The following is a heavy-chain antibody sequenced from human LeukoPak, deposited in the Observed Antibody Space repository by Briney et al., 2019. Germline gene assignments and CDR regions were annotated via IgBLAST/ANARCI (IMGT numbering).Heavy chain of an antibody. V-gene: IGHV3-48*02. D-gene: IGHD3-22*01. Sequence: GESLRLSCGASGFTFIHHGMNWVRQAPGKGLEWISHIGGSGTTIYYADSVKSRFTISRDNAENSLYLQMTSLRDDDTAFYYCARSFYDSSSLDSWGQGTLVTVSS. CDR1: GFTFIHHG. CDR2: IGGSGTTI. J-gene: IGHJ4*02. CDR3: ARSFYDSSSLDS.